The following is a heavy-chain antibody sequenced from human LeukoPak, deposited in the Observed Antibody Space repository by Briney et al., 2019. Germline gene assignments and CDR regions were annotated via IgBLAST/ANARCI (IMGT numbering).Heavy chain of an antibody. CDR3: ARDVGVSGLLLDFDY. CDR1: GYSFNTFG. Sequence: GASVKVSCTTSGYSFNTFGLTWVRQAPGQGLEWLGWISPYNGKTNYAPKVQGRVTLTTDTSVRTAYMELRSLRSDDTAVYYCARDVGVSGLLLDFDYWGQGTLVTVSS. D-gene: IGHD2-21*01. V-gene: IGHV1-18*01. CDR2: ISPYNGKT. J-gene: IGHJ4*02.